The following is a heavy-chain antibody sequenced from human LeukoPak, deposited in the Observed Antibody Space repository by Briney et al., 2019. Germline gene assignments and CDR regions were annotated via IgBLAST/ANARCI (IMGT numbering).Heavy chain of an antibody. V-gene: IGHV3-23*01. CDR1: GFSFSTYW. Sequence: PGGSLRLSCETSGFSFSTYWMAWVRQPPGKGLEWVSGISGSGGSTYYADSVKGRFTISRDNSKNTLYLQMNSLRAGDTAVYYCAKVYRAARYYYDSSLGSGFDYWGQGTLLTVSS. CDR3: AKVYRAARYYYDSSLGSGFDY. J-gene: IGHJ4*02. D-gene: IGHD3-22*01. CDR2: ISGSGGST.